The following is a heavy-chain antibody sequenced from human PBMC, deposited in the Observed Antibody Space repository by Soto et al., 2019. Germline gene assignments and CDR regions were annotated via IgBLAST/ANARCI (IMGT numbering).Heavy chain of an antibody. V-gene: IGHV4-39*01. CDR2: IYYSGST. J-gene: IGHJ4*02. CDR1: GGSISSSSYY. CDR3: ASLILTGTPVVDY. D-gene: IGHD1-7*01. Sequence: PSETLSLTCTVSGGSISSSSYYWGWIRQPPGKGLEWIGSIYYSGSTYYNPSLKSRVTISVDTSKNQFSLKLSSVTAADTAVYYCASLILTGTPVVDYWGQGTLVTVSX.